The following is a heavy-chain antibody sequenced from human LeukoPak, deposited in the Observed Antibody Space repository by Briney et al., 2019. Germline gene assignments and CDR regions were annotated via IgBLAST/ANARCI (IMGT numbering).Heavy chain of an antibody. D-gene: IGHD6-13*01. J-gene: IGHJ6*02. CDR3: ARGGGGAGYSSSWYGMDV. V-gene: IGHV4-31*03. CDR2: IYYSGST. CDR1: GGSISSGGYY. Sequence: PSQTLSLTCTVSGGSISSGGYYWSWIRQHPGKGLEWIGYIYYSGSTYYNPSLKSRVTISVDTSKNQFSLKLSSVTAADTAVYYCARGGGGAGYSSSWYGMDVWGQGTTVTVSS.